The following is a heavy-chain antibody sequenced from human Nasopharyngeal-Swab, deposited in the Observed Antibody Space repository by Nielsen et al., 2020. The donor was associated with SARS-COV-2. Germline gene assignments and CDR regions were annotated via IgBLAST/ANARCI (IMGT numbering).Heavy chain of an antibody. CDR1: GYSFTSYW. CDR3: ARGDCSSTSCQPPEDY. V-gene: IGHV5-51*01. CDR2: IYPGDSDT. D-gene: IGHD2-2*01. J-gene: IGHJ4*02. Sequence: GESLKISCKGSGYSFTSYWIGWVPQMPGKGLEWMGIIYPGDSDTRYSPSFQGQVTISADKSISTAYLQWSSLKASDTAMYYCARGDCSSTSCQPPEDYWGQGTLVTVSS.